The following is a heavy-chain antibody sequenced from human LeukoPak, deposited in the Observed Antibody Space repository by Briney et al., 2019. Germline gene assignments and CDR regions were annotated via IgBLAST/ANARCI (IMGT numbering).Heavy chain of an antibody. J-gene: IGHJ3*02. V-gene: IGHV1-45*02. Sequence: GASVKVSCKASGYTFTYRYLHWVRQAPGQALEWMGWITPFNGNTNYAQKFQDRVTITRDRSMSTAYMELSSLRSEDTAMYYCARSLFYCSSTSCYSFDIWGQGKMVTVSS. CDR3: ARSLFYCSSTSCYSFDI. CDR2: ITPFNGNT. CDR1: GYTFTYRY. D-gene: IGHD2-2*01.